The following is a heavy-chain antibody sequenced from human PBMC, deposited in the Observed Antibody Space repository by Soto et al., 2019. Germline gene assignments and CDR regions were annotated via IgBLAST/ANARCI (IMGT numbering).Heavy chain of an antibody. CDR1: GYTFISYC. CDR2: ISPNSGNT. D-gene: IGHD6-19*01. CDR3: AKAPQLGGSGWYFDY. J-gene: IGHJ4*02. Sequence: GASVKVSCKASGYTFISYCIAWVRQAPGQGLEWMAWISPNSGNTNYAQKFQGRVTVTTETPTNTAYMELRSLRSDDTAIYYCAKAPQLGGSGWYFDYWGQGTLVTVSS. V-gene: IGHV1-18*01.